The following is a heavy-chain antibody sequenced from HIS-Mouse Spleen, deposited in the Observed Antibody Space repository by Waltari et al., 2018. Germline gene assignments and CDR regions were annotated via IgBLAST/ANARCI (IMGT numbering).Heavy chain of an antibody. CDR1: GGSFSGYY. V-gene: IGHV4-34*01. Sequence: QVQLQQWDAGLLKPSETLSLTCAVYGGSFSGYYWSWIRHPPGKGLEWIGEINHSGRTNYNPSLKSRVTISVDTSKNQFSLKLSSVTAADTAVYYCARVNSSFDYWGQGTLVTVSS. D-gene: IGHD6-13*01. CDR3: ARVNSSFDY. CDR2: INHSGRT. J-gene: IGHJ4*02.